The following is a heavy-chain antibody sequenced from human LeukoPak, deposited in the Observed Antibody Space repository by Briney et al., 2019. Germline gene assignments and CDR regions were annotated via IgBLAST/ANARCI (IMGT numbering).Heavy chain of an antibody. CDR3: AREGYYRSGSPPSLYFDY. D-gene: IGHD3-10*01. Sequence: PGGSLGLSCAASGFTFRNYVIHWVRQAPGKGLEWVAVTSSDLNVKLYADSVKGRFTISRDNSRSTLYLQMNSLRPEDTAIYHCAREGYYRSGSPPSLYFDYWGQGTLVTVSS. J-gene: IGHJ4*02. CDR1: GFTFRNYV. CDR2: TSSDLNVK. V-gene: IGHV3-30-3*01.